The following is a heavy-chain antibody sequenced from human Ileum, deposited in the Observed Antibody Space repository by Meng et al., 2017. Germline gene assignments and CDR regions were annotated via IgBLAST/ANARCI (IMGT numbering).Heavy chain of an antibody. D-gene: IGHD4-23*01. J-gene: IGHJ4*02. Sequence: VHLQGSGPGLVRPSGTLSLTCAVSSGSISSNTYWSWVRQPPGKGLEWIGQISHSGSAYYNPSLKSRVTMSVDKSKSQFSLMLTSVTAADTAIYYCARHGGYSQDFWGQGTLVTVSS. CDR2: ISHSGSA. CDR1: SGSISSNTY. V-gene: IGHV4-4*02. CDR3: ARHGGYSQDF.